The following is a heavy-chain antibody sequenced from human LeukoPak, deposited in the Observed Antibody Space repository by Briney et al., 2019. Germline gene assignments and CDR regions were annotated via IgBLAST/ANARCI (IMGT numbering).Heavy chain of an antibody. V-gene: IGHV3-74*01. J-gene: IGHJ4*01. D-gene: IGHD7-27*01. CDR3: ASSTLGYFDY. Sequence: GGSLRLSCAASGFTFSSRWMHWVRQVPGKGLVWVSRINSDGSITNYADSVKGRFTISRDNAKNSLYPQMNSLRGEDKAVYYCASSTLGYFDYWGHGTLVTVSS. CDR1: GFTFSSRW. CDR2: INSDGSIT.